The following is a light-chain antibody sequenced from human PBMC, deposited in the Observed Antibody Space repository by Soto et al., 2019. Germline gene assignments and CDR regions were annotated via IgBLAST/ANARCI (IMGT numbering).Light chain of an antibody. V-gene: IGLV2-8*01. CDR2: EVS. CDR1: SSDVGAYNY. Sequence: QSALTQPPSASGSPGQSVTISCTGTSSDVGAYNYVSWYQLHAGKAPKLIVYEVSKGPSDVPDRFSASKSGNTASLTVSGLQTEDEADYYCSSYAGSNNYVFGIGTKLTVL. CDR3: SSYAGSNNYV. J-gene: IGLJ1*01.